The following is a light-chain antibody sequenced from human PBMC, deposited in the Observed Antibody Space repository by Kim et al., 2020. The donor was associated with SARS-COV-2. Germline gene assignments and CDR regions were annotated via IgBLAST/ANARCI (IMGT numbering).Light chain of an antibody. V-gene: IGKV1-27*01. CDR2: AAS. J-gene: IGKJ3*01. Sequence: DIQMTQSPSSLSASVGDRVTITCRASQGISNYLAWYQQKPGKVPKLLIYAASTLQSGVPSRFSGSGFGTDFTLTISSLQPEDVATYYCQRYSSAPFKFGPGTKMYIK. CDR1: QGISNY. CDR3: QRYSSAPFK.